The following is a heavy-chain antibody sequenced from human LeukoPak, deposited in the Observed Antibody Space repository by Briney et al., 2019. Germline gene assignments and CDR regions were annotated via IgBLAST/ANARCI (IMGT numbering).Heavy chain of an antibody. CDR3: GRDQDRGSYPDPIFEY. Sequence: GGSLRLSCAASGFTFSTYSLNWVRQAPGKGLEWVSSISPSSSSVYYADSMKGRFTISRDDAKNLLYLQMNSLRVEDTAVYYCGRDQDRGSYPDPIFEYWGQGTLVTVSS. CDR2: ISPSSSSV. CDR1: GFTFSTYS. D-gene: IGHD1-26*01. J-gene: IGHJ4*02. V-gene: IGHV3-21*06.